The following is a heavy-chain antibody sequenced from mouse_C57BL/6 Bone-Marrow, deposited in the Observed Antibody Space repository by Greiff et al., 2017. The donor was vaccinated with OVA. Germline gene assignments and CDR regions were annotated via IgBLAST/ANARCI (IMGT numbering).Heavy chain of an antibody. J-gene: IGHJ2*01. CDR2: IYPGSGNT. CDR1: GYTFTDYY. V-gene: IGHV1-76*01. CDR3: ARDRDGYQYYFDY. Sequence: VQLQQSGAELVRPGASVKLSCKASGYTFTDYYINWVKQRPGQGLEWIARIYPGSGNTYYNEKFKGKATLTAEKSSSTAYMQLSSLTSEDSAVYFCARDRDGYQYYFDYWGQGTTLTVSS. D-gene: IGHD2-3*01.